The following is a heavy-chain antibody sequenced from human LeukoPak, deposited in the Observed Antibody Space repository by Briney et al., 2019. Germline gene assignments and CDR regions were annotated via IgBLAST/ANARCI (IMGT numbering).Heavy chain of an antibody. J-gene: IGHJ6*03. CDR3: ARIRTTVTTFPHYYYYYYMDV. CDR1: GFTFSSYA. CDR2: ISGSGGST. V-gene: IGHV3-23*01. Sequence: PGGSLRLSCAASGFTFSSYAMSWVRQAPGKGLEWVSAISGSGGSTYYADSVKGRFTISRDNSKNTLYLQMNSLRAEDTAVYYCARIRTTVTTFPHYYYYYYMDVWGKGTTVTVSS. D-gene: IGHD4-17*01.